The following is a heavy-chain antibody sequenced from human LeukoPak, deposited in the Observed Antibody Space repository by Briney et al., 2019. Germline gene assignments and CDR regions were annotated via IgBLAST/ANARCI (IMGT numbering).Heavy chain of an antibody. CDR3: GRDGDSGGYFYFDN. CDR2: ILHDGSNK. V-gene: IGHV3-30-3*01. D-gene: IGHD3-22*01. J-gene: IGHJ4*02. Sequence: PGGSLRLSCAASGFTFSSYAMHWVRQAPGKGLEWVAAILHDGSNKYYADSVKGRFTISRDNSKNTLSLQMNSLRADDTAVYYCGRDGDSGGYFYFDNWGQGTLVTVSS. CDR1: GFTFSSYA.